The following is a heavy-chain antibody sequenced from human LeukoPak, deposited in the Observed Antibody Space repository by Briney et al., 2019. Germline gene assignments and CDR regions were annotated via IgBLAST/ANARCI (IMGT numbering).Heavy chain of an antibody. CDR2: ISGSGGST. Sequence: GGSLRLSCAASGFTFNSHAMHWVRQAPGKGLEWVSAISGSGGSTYYADSVKGRFTISRDNSKNTLYLQMNSLRAEDTAVYYCAKDLANYYDSSGYGAEYFQHWGQGTLVTVSS. J-gene: IGHJ1*01. V-gene: IGHV3-23*01. CDR1: GFTFNSHA. D-gene: IGHD3-22*01. CDR3: AKDLANYYDSSGYGAEYFQH.